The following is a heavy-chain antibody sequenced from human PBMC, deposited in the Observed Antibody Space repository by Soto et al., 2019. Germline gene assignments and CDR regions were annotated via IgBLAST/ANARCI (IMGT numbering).Heavy chain of an antibody. CDR2: IRAYNGNT. Sequence: ASVKVSCKASGYTFTSYGISWVRQAPGQGLEWMGWIRAYNGNTNYAQKLQGRVTMTTDTSTSTAYMELRSLRSDDTAVYYCARGQYDYVWGRYRYTPGEFDYWGQGTLVTVSS. V-gene: IGHV1-18*04. J-gene: IGHJ4*02. D-gene: IGHD3-16*02. CDR3: ARGQYDYVWGRYRYTPGEFDY. CDR1: GYTFTSYG.